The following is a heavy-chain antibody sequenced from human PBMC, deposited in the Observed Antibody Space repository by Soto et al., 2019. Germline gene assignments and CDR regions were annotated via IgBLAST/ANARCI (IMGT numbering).Heavy chain of an antibody. J-gene: IGHJ4*02. D-gene: IGHD6-13*01. V-gene: IGHV1-69*13. CDR2: IIPIFGTA. Sequence: SVKVSCKASGYTFTSYGISWVRQAPGQGLEWMGGIIPIFGTANYAQKFQGRVTITADESTSTAHMELSSLRSEDTAVYYCPRSSSSWPIDYWGQGTLVTVS. CDR1: GYTFTSYG. CDR3: PRSSSSWPIDY.